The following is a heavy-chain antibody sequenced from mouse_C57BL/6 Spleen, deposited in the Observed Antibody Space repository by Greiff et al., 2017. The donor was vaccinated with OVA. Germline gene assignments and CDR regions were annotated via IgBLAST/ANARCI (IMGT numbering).Heavy chain of an antibody. D-gene: IGHD2-4*01. Sequence: VQLKQSGAELVKPGASVKLSCTASGFNIKDYYMHWVKQRTEQGLAWIGRIDPEDGETKYAPKFQGQATITADTSSNTAYLQLSSLTAEDTAVYYCARGDYDYGPAWFAYWGQGTLVTVSA. CDR2: IDPEDGET. CDR1: GFNIKDYY. J-gene: IGHJ3*01. V-gene: IGHV14-2*01. CDR3: ARGDYDYGPAWFAY.